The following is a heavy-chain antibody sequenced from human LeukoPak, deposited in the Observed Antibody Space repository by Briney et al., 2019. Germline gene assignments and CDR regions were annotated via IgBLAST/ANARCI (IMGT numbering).Heavy chain of an antibody. CDR1: GFTFSSYS. D-gene: IGHD3-22*01. J-gene: IGHJ6*03. CDR3: ARLSYYYDSSGYYGRDYYYYYMDV. CDR2: ISSSSSYI. V-gene: IGHV3-21*01. Sequence: GSLRLSCAASGFTFSSYSMNWVRQAPGKGLEWVSSISSSSSYIYYADSVKGRFTISRDNAKNSLYLQMNSLRAEDTAVYYCARLSYYYDSSGYYGRDYYYYYMDVWGKGTTVTISS.